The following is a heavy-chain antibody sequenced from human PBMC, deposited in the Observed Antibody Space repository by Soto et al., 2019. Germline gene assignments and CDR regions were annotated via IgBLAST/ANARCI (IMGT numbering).Heavy chain of an antibody. J-gene: IGHJ6*02. Sequence: GESLKISCKGSGYNFSSYWLAWVRQMPGKGLEWMGIIYPDDSDIRYSPSFQGQVSIAADKSINTAYLQWNSLKASDSAMYFCARHTFCSGGSCYSSFYYGIDVWGQGTTVTVSS. CDR2: IYPDDSDI. D-gene: IGHD2-15*01. CDR1: GYNFSSYW. V-gene: IGHV5-51*01. CDR3: ARHTFCSGGSCYSSFYYGIDV.